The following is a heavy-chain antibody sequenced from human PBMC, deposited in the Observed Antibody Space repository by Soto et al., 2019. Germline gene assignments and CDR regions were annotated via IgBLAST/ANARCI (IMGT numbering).Heavy chain of an antibody. V-gene: IGHV4-34*01. CDR2: INQFGTT. D-gene: IGHD3-9*01. J-gene: IGHJ5*02. CDR3: ARTDYFPP. Sequence: QVQLQQWGAGLLKPSETLSLTCAVSGASLSDYYWCWIRQPPGKGLEWIGEINQFGTTNYNPSLKRRVTISVDASKNQFSLMLPSVSTSDTAVYYCARTDYFPPWGQGTLVTVSA. CDR1: GASLSDYY.